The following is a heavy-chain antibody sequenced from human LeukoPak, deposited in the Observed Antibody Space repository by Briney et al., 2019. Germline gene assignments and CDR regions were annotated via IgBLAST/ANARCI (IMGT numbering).Heavy chain of an antibody. CDR2: IIPILGIA. CDR3: AREPYYYDSSTYYYYYGMDV. V-gene: IGHV1-69*04. D-gene: IGHD3-22*01. Sequence: SVKVSCKASGGTFSSYAISWVRQAPGQGLEWMGRIIPILGIANYAQKFQGRVTMTRNTSISTAYMELSSLRSDDTAVYYCAREPYYYDSSTYYYYYGMDVWGQGTTVTVSS. CDR1: GGTFSSYA. J-gene: IGHJ6*02.